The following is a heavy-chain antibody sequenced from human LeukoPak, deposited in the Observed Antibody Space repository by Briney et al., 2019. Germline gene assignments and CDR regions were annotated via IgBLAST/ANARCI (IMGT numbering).Heavy chain of an antibody. CDR1: GYTFTSYY. CDR3: ARVKNWNPGWDY. D-gene: IGHD1-1*01. CDR2: INPSGGST. V-gene: IGHV1-46*01. J-gene: IGHJ4*02. Sequence: GASVKVSCKASGYTFTSYYMHWVRQAPGQGLEWMGIINPSGGSTSYAQKFQGRVTMTTDTSTSTAYMELRSLRSDDTAVYYCARVKNWNPGWDYWGQGTLVTVSS.